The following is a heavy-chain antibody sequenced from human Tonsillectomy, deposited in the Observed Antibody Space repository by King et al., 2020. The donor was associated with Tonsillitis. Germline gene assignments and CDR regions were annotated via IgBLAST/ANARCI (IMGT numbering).Heavy chain of an antibody. J-gene: IGHJ4*01. CDR1: GYSFTNFY. CDR2: INTSVGNT. Sequence: VHLGQSGAEVKNPGASVRLSCKTSGYSFTNFYIHWVRQAPGQGLEWMGIINTSVGNTNYAQNFQGRVTMTRDTSTSTVYMELTSLRAADTAVYYCATNAETSGSCLSWGQGTLVTVSS. D-gene: IGHD2-8*01. CDR3: ATNAETSGSCLS. V-gene: IGHV1-46*01.